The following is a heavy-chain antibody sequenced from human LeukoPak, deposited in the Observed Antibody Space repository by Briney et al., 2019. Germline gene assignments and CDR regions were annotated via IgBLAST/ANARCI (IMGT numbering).Heavy chain of an antibody. V-gene: IGHV1-69*04. Sequence: SVKVSCKASGGTFSSYAISWVRQAPGQGLEWMGRIIPILGIANYAQKFQGRVTITADKSTRTAYMELSSLRSEDTAVYYCARVPYELGWGSYGGGYYYYGMDVWGQGTTVTVSS. CDR2: IIPILGIA. D-gene: IGHD3-16*01. J-gene: IGHJ6*02. CDR1: GGTFSSYA. CDR3: ARVPYELGWGSYGGGYYYYGMDV.